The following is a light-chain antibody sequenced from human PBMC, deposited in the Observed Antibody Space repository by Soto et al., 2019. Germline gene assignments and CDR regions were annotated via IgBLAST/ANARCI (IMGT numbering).Light chain of an antibody. CDR1: QSISSA. Sequence: RESQSISSALNRYKQKQGTPPKLLISAACTLHSGVTSRFSGTGSGIDFTLNIRSPQDDDLANYHRQESDAPCTFGQGTQLEIK. J-gene: IGKJ5*01. CDR3: QESDAPCT. CDR2: AAC. V-gene: IGKV1-39*01.